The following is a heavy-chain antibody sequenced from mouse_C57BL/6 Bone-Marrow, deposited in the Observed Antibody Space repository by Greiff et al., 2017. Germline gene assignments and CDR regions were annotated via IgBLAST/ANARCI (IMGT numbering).Heavy chain of an antibody. D-gene: IGHD1-1*01. J-gene: IGHJ3*01. CDR1: GYTFTSYG. CDR3: ARLYYGSSLAWFAY. V-gene: IGHV1-81*01. CDR2: IYPRSGNT. Sequence: QVQLQQSGAELARPGASVKLSCKASGYTFTSYGISWVKQRTGQGLEWIGEIYPRSGNTYYNEKFKGKATLTADKSSSTAYMELRSLTSEDSAVYFWARLYYGSSLAWFAYWGQGTLVTVSA.